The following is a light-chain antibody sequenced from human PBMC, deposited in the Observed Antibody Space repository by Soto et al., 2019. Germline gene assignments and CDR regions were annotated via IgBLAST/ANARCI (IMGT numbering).Light chain of an antibody. CDR1: QSVDHK. CDR2: GAS. Sequence: IVMTQSPGTLSVSPGERATLSCRARQSVDHKLALSQQKPGQAPRLLIYGASTRATGIPAMFSGSWSGKEFSRTIIRLQSEDFAVYYWQQYYDGPPGTFCQGTKVDIK. V-gene: IGKV3-15*01. J-gene: IGKJ1*01. CDR3: QQYYDGPPGT.